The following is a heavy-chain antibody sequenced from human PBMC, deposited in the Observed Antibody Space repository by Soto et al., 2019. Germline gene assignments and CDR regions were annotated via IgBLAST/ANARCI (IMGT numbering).Heavy chain of an antibody. CDR3: ARDDYYGSGSYRPANFDY. D-gene: IGHD3-10*01. CDR2: ISAYNGNT. CDR1: VYTCASNG. J-gene: IGHJ4*02. V-gene: IGHV1-18*01. Sequence: ASGKVGCKAPVYTCASNGSSWVRQAPGQGLEWMGWISAYNGNTNYAQKLQGRVTMTTDTSTSTAYMELRSLRSDDTAVYYCARDDYYGSGSYRPANFDYWGQ.